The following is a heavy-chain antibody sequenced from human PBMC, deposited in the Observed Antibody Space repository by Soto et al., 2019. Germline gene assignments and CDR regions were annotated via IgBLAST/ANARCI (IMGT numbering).Heavy chain of an antibody. CDR3: AMTPGLAPGGRFDS. J-gene: IGHJ4*02. CDR1: GGSITSRSYY. V-gene: IGHV4-39*02. D-gene: IGHD6-13*01. Sequence: PSETLSLTCPVSGGSITSRSYYWGWFRQPPGNGLEWIGSVYSSGITYYNPSLKSRVTITIATSENHFSLRLSTVTAADTAVYYCAMTPGLAPGGRFDSWGQGTLVTVSS. CDR2: VYSSGIT.